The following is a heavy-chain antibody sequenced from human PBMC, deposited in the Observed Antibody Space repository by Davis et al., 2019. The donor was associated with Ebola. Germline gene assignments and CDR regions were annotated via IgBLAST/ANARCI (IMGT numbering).Heavy chain of an antibody. CDR3: ARLAKYYDFWSGPGNYWYFDL. Sequence: SETLSLTCAVSGGSISSSNWWSWVRQPPGKGPEWIGEIYHSGSTNYNPSLKSRVTISVDKSKNQFSLKLSSVTAADTAVYYCARLAKYYDFWSGPGNYWYFDLWGRGTLVTVSS. D-gene: IGHD3-3*01. CDR1: GGSISSSNW. V-gene: IGHV4-4*02. J-gene: IGHJ2*01. CDR2: IYHSGST.